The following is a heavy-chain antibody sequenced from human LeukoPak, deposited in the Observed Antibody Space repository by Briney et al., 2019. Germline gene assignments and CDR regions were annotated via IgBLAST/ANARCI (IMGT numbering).Heavy chain of an antibody. Sequence: ASVKVSCKPSGYTFTSYGISWVRQAPGQGLEWMGWISAYNGNTNYAQKLQARVTMTTDTSTSTAYMELRSLRADDTAVYYCARSGGYCSSTSCYLFDHWGQGTLVTVSS. J-gene: IGHJ4*02. CDR2: ISAYNGNT. D-gene: IGHD2-2*01. CDR3: ARSGGYCSSTSCYLFDH. V-gene: IGHV1-18*01. CDR1: GYTFTSYG.